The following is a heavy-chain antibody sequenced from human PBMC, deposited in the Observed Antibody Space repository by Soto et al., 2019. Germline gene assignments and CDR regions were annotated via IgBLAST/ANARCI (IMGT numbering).Heavy chain of an antibody. CDR1: GFTVSSNY. Sequence: PGGSLRLSCAASGFTVSSNYMSWVRQAPGKGLEWVSVIYSGGSTYYADSVKSRFTISRDNSKNTLYLQMNSLRAEDTAVYYCARGYIFPNWFDPWGQGTMVTVYS. CDR3: ARGYIFPNWFDP. J-gene: IGHJ5*02. CDR2: IYSGGST. V-gene: IGHV3-53*01. D-gene: IGHD3-9*01.